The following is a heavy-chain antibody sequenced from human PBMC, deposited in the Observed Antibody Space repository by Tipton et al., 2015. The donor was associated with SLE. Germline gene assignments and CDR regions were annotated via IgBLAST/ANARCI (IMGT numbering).Heavy chain of an antibody. V-gene: IGHV4-38-2*02. CDR1: GYSMSNGYY. CDR2: VFHNGNT. CDR3: ARLSPPPLGGPGDFDC. D-gene: IGHD7-27*01. J-gene: IGHJ4*02. Sequence: TLSLTCIVSGYSMSNGYYWGWIRQPPGKGLEYIGSVFHNGNTYYNPSLRSRVTISVDTSKNQFSLKLSSVTAADTALYYCARLSPPPLGGPGDFDCWGQGTLVIVSS.